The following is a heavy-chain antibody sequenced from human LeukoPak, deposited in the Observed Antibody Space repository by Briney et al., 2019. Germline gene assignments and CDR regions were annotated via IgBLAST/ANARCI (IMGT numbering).Heavy chain of an antibody. J-gene: IGHJ3*02. CDR2: IIWSGGST. D-gene: IGHD1-20*01. Sequence: PGGSLRLSCAASGFTFDDYGMSWVRQAPGKGLEWVSGIIWSGGSTGYADSVKGRFTISRDNAKNSLYLQMNSLRAEDTAVYYCARPLPYNWKRDAFDIWGQGTMVTVSS. CDR1: GFTFDDYG. CDR3: ARPLPYNWKRDAFDI. V-gene: IGHV3-20*04.